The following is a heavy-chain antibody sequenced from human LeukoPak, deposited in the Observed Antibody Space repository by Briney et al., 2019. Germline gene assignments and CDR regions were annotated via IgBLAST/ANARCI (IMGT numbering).Heavy chain of an antibody. V-gene: IGHV1-69*04. Sequence: ASVKVSCKASGGTFSSYAISWVRQAPGQGLEWMGRIIPILGIANHAQKFQGRVTITADKSTSTAYMELSSLRSEDTVVYYCARDLYGYGAFDIWGQGTMVTVSS. J-gene: IGHJ3*02. CDR3: ARDLYGYGAFDI. CDR1: GGTFSSYA. D-gene: IGHD5-18*01. CDR2: IIPILGIA.